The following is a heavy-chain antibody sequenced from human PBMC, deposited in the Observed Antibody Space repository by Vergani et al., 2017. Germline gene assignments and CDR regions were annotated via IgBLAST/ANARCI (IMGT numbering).Heavy chain of an antibody. Sequence: QVQLVHSGAEVKKPGSSVKVSCKASGGTFSSYTISWVRQAPGQGLEWMGRVIPILDIANYAQKFQGRVTITADKSTSTAYMELSSLRSEDTAVYYCAREGSDFWSGYRTGWAFDIWGQGTMVTVSS. CDR2: VIPILDIA. CDR3: AREGSDFWSGYRTGWAFDI. D-gene: IGHD3-3*01. CDR1: GGTFSSYT. V-gene: IGHV1-69*04. J-gene: IGHJ3*02.